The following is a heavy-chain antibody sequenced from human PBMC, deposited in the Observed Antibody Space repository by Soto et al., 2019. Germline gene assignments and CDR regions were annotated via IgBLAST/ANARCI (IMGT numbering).Heavy chain of an antibody. Sequence: QVQLVQSGAEVKKPGSSVKVSCKASGGTFSSYAISWVRQAPGQGLEWMGGIIPIFGTADYAQKFQGRVTITADKATSTAYMELSSLRSEDTAVYYGARAVSITMVRGVIDTYYGMDVWGQGTTVTVSS. V-gene: IGHV1-69*06. J-gene: IGHJ6*02. CDR1: GGTFSSYA. D-gene: IGHD3-10*01. CDR2: IIPIFGTA. CDR3: ARAVSITMVRGVIDTYYGMDV.